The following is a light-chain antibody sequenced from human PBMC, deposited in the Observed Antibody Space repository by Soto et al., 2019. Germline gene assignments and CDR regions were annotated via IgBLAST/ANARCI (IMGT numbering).Light chain of an antibody. V-gene: IGKV3-15*01. CDR2: GAS. Sequence: EIVMTQSPATPPVSPGERATLSCSATQSISSNLAWYQQKPGQPPRLLIYGASTRATGIPARFRGSGSGPEFTLTISSLESEDFAVYYCQQYNNWPVAFGQGTKVDIK. CDR3: QQYNNWPVA. CDR1: QSISSN. J-gene: IGKJ1*01.